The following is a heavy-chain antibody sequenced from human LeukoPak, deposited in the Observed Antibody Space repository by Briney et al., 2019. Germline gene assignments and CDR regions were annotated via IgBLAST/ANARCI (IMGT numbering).Heavy chain of an antibody. V-gene: IGHV3-48*01. D-gene: IGHD3-3*01. Sequence: PGGSLRLSCAASGFTFSSYSMNWVRQAPGKGLEWVSYISSSSSTIYYADSVKGRFTISRDNAKNSLYLQMNSLRAEDTAVYYCAREGARYYDFWSGYYYYYGMDVWGQGTTVTVSS. CDR1: GFTFSSYS. J-gene: IGHJ6*02. CDR3: AREGARYYDFWSGYYYYYGMDV. CDR2: ISSSSSTI.